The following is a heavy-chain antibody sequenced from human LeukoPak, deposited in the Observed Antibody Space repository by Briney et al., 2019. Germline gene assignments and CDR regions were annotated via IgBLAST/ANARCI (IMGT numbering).Heavy chain of an antibody. CDR3: ATDPVSGSGSHPN. D-gene: IGHD3-10*01. Sequence: ASVKASCKVSGYTLTELAMHWVRQAPGKGLEWMGGFDPEDGETIYAQKFQGRVTMTEDTSTDTAYMEVRSLRSEDTAVYYCATDPVSGSGSHPNWGQGTLVTVSS. CDR1: GYTLTELA. CDR2: FDPEDGET. V-gene: IGHV1-24*01. J-gene: IGHJ4*02.